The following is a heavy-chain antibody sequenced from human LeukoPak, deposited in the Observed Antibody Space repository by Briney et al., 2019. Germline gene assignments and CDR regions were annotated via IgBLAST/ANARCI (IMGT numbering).Heavy chain of an antibody. CDR1: GFTFNGFW. Sequence: PGGSLRLSCAASGFTFNGFWMSWVRQAPGKGLEWVANIKQDGSDIYHLGSVRGRFTISRDNAMNSLYLQMNSLRAEDTAVYYCTRDALYGDPSYYYMDVWGKGTTVTVSS. D-gene: IGHD4-17*01. J-gene: IGHJ6*03. CDR3: TRDALYGDPSYYYMDV. V-gene: IGHV3-7*01. CDR2: IKQDGSDI.